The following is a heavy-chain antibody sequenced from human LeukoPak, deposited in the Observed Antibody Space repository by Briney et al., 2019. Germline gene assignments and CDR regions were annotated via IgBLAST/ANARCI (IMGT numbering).Heavy chain of an antibody. V-gene: IGHV4-34*01. CDR3: ARGLYNSYSGSYYFDY. J-gene: IGHJ4*02. CDR2: INHSGST. D-gene: IGHD1-26*01. Sequence: SETLSLTCAVYGGSFSGYYWRWIRQPPGKGLEWVGEINHSGSTNYNPSLKSRVTISVDTAKNQFSLKLSSVTAADTAVYYCARGLYNSYSGSYYFDYWGQGTLVTVSS. CDR1: GGSFSGYY.